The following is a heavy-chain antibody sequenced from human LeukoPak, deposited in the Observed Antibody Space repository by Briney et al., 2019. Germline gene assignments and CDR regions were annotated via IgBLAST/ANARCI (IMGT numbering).Heavy chain of an antibody. V-gene: IGHV4-4*02. CDR3: ARAPRGYSYGWYFDY. CDR1: GGSISSSNW. J-gene: IGHJ4*02. Sequence: SETLSLTCAVSGGSISSSNWWSWVRQPPGRGLEWTGVIYHSGSTNYNPSLKSRVTISVDKSKNQFSLKLSSVTAADTAVYYCARAPRGYSYGWYFDYWGQGTLVTVSS. CDR2: IYHSGST. D-gene: IGHD5-18*01.